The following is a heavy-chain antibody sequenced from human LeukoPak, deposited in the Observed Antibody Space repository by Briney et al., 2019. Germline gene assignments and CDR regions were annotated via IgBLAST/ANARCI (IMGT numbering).Heavy chain of an antibody. J-gene: IGHJ3*02. D-gene: IGHD4-17*01. Sequence: EASVKVSCKASGYTFTGYYMHWVRQAPGQGLEWMGWINPNSGGTNYAQKFQGRVTMTRDTSISTAYMELSRLRSDDTAVYYCARVMTTVTTDDAFDIWGQGTMVTVSS. CDR2: INPNSGGT. CDR3: ARVMTTVTTDDAFDI. V-gene: IGHV1-2*02. CDR1: GYTFTGYY.